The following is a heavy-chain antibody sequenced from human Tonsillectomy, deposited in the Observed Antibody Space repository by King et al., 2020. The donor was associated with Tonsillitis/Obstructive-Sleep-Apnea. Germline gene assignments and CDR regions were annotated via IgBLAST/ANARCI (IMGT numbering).Heavy chain of an antibody. Sequence: QLQESGPGLLKPSETLSLTCAVSDGSISSNSWSWIRQPPGKGLEWIGRVYYSGGTNYNPSLTSRVTISVDTSKKQFSLKVTSVTAADTAVYYCARVGEGEGSSPRGYYYYYYMDVWGKGTTVTVSS. D-gene: IGHD6-6*01. J-gene: IGHJ6*03. V-gene: IGHV4-59*01. CDR2: VYYSGGT. CDR1: DGSISSNS. CDR3: ARVGEGEGSSPRGYYYYYYMDV.